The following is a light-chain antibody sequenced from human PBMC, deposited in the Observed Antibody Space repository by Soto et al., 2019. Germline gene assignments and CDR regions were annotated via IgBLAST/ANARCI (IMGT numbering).Light chain of an antibody. V-gene: IGLV2-14*01. CDR1: SSDVGGYNY. CDR3: SSYTSRSSGV. Sequence: QSALTQPASVSGSPGQSITISCTGTSSDVGGYNYVSWYQQHPGKAPKLMIYEVSNRPSGVSNRFSGTKSGNTASLTISGLQAEDEADYYCSSYTSRSSGVFGTGTKLTV. CDR2: EVS. J-gene: IGLJ1*01.